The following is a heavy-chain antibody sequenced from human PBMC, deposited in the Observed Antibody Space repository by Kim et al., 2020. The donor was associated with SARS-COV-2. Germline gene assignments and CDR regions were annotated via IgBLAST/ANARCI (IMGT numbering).Heavy chain of an antibody. D-gene: IGHD2-15*01. Sequence: GGSLRLSCAASGFTFSSYAMNWVRQAPGRGLEWVPAIGATGGSTYYSDSVKGRFSISRDNSKNTLYLQMNSLRAEDTAVYYCAKDEGYCSGGSCSPYYFDYWGQGTLVTSPQ. CDR1: GFTFSSYA. CDR3: AKDEGYCSGGSCSPYYFDY. V-gene: IGHV3-23*01. CDR2: IGATGGST. J-gene: IGHJ4*02.